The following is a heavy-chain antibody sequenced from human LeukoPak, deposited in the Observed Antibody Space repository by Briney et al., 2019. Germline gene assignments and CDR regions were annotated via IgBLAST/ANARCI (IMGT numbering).Heavy chain of an antibody. CDR2: ISGGGDHT. V-gene: IGHV3-11*03. D-gene: IGHD6-13*01. J-gene: IGHJ4*02. CDR1: GFTFRDYW. CDR3: ARCQYNSSPDF. Sequence: GGSLRLSCAASGFTFRDYWVSSIRQAPGKGLEWVSYISGGGDHTNYADSVKGRFTISRDNAKNSLYLQMDSLRAEDTAVYCARCQYNSSPDFWGQGTLVTVSS.